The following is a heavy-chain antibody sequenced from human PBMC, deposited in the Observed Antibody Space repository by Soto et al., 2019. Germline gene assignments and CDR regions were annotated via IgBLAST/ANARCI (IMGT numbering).Heavy chain of an antibody. CDR2: ISGSPTNM. Sequence: EVQLVESGGGLVKPGGSLRLSCAASGFTFSTYNMNWVRQAPGRGLEWVSSISGSPTNMFYADSVKGRFTTSRDNARNSLYVQMNNLRVEDTAVYYCARDQDTSGWYWYFDLWGRGTLVTVSS. CDR1: GFTFSTYN. V-gene: IGHV3-21*02. J-gene: IGHJ2*01. D-gene: IGHD6-19*01. CDR3: ARDQDTSGWYWYFDL.